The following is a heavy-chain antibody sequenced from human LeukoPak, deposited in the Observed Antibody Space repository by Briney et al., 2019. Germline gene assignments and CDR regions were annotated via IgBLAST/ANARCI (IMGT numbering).Heavy chain of an antibody. D-gene: IGHD3-16*01. CDR2: IYPGDSDT. V-gene: IGHV5-51*01. CDR1: GYSFTSYW. CDR3: ARRRLAQESIRPGIDAFDV. Sequence: GESLKISCQVSGYSFTSYWIAWVRQMPGKGLEFIGFIYPGDSDTRYSPSFQGQVTMAADKSISTAYLHLKASDTAIYYCARRRLAQESIRPGIDAFDVWGQGTVVTVSA. J-gene: IGHJ3*01.